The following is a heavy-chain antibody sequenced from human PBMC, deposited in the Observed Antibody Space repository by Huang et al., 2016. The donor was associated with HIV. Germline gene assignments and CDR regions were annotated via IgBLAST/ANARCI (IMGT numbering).Heavy chain of an antibody. CDR2: IYPGDSDT. Sequence: EVQLAQSGPEVKKPGESLKISCKGSGFSFTNYWIGWVRQMPGKGLQWMGIIYPGDSDTKYSPSFQGQVTISAEKSSSTGYLQWSSLKASDTAMYYCVRSTSGYYYRTDYWGQGTLVTVSS. D-gene: IGHD3-22*01. J-gene: IGHJ4*02. CDR1: GFSFTNYW. CDR3: VRSTSGYYYRTDY. V-gene: IGHV5-51*01.